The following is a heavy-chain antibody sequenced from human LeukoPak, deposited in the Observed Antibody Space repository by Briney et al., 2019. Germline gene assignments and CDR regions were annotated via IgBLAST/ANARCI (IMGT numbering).Heavy chain of an antibody. V-gene: IGHV3-23*01. CDR1: GFTFSSYA. J-gene: IGHJ4*02. Sequence: GGSLRLSCAASGFTFSSYAMSWVRQAPGKGLEWVSAISGSGGSTDYADSVKGRFTISRDNSKNTVYLQMNSLRAEDAAVYYCAKDQTVTRYYFDYWGQGTLVTVSS. CDR2: ISGSGGST. CDR3: AKDQTVTRYYFDY. D-gene: IGHD5-18*01.